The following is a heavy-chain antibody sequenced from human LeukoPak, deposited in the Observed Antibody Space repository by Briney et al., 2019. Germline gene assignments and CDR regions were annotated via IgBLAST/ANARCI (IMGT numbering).Heavy chain of an antibody. CDR2: IKSDGSST. J-gene: IGHJ3*02. Sequence: QTGGSLRLSCAASGFTFSRYWMHWVRQAPGKGLVWVSCIKSDGSSTSIADSAKGRFTISRDNAKNTVYLQMNSLRAEDTAVYYCARVYYGDYQGAFDIWGQGTMVTVSS. V-gene: IGHV3-74*01. D-gene: IGHD4-17*01. CDR3: ARVYYGDYQGAFDI. CDR1: GFTFSRYW.